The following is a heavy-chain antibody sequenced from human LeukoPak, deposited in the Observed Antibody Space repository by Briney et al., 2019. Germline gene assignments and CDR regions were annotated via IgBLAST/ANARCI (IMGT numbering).Heavy chain of an antibody. CDR2: IFYSGST. CDR3: ARETTGTHGFDI. Sequence: PSETLSLTCTVSGGSISSSYWSWIRQPPGKGLEWIGYIFYSGSTNYNPSLRSRVTITVDTSKNQFSLKLSSVTAADTAVYYCARETTGTHGFDIWGQGTMVTVSS. D-gene: IGHD4-17*01. J-gene: IGHJ3*02. V-gene: IGHV4-59*01. CDR1: GGSISSSY.